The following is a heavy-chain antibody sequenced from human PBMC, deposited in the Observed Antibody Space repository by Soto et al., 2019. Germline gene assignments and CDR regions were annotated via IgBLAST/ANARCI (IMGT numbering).Heavy chain of an antibody. J-gene: IGHJ4*02. CDR3: ARESEDLTSNFDY. CDR1: GFTFTRYS. Sequence: GGSLRLSCAASGFTFTRYSLNWVRQAPGKGLEWVSSISSTTNYIYYGDSMKGRFTISRDNAKNSLYLEMSSLRAEDTAVYYCARESEDLTSNFDYWGQGTLVTVSS. V-gene: IGHV3-21*06. CDR2: ISSTTNYI.